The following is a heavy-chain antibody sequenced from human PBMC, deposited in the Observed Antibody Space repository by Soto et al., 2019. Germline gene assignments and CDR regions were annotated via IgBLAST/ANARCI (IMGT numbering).Heavy chain of an antibody. V-gene: IGHV4-30-4*01. CDR3: ARVPVTEYYYYYGMDV. CDR2: IYYSGST. D-gene: IGHD2-21*02. CDR1: GGSISSGDYY. Sequence: SETLSLTCTVSGGSISSGDYYWSWIRQPPGKGLEWIGYIYYSGSTYYNPSLKSRVTISVDTSKNQFSLKLSSVTAADTAVYYCARVPVTEYYYYYGMDVWGQGTTVTVSS. J-gene: IGHJ6*02.